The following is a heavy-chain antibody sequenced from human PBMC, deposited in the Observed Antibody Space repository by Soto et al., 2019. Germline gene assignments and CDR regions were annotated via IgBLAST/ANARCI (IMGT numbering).Heavy chain of an antibody. D-gene: IGHD6-6*01. V-gene: IGHV4-59*01. CDR2: IYYSGST. CDR3: AREEQLGAFDY. CDR1: GGSISSYY. J-gene: IGHJ4*02. Sequence: PSETLSLTCTVSGGSISSYYWSWIRQPPGKGLEWIGYIYYSGSTNYNPSLKSRVTISVDTSKNQFSLKLSSVTAADTAVYYCAREEQLGAFDYWGQGTLVTVSS.